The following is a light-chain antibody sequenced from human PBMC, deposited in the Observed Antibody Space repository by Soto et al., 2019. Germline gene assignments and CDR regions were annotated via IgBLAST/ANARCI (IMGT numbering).Light chain of an antibody. V-gene: IGKV3-11*01. J-gene: IGKJ4*01. CDR1: QSVSVN. CDR3: QERNRWPRGT. Sequence: EVVLTQSPAILSLSPGERATLSCRASQSVSVNFAWYQHKPGQAPRPLIYSASDRAPGIPARFSGSGSGTDFTLTIRSLEPEDFAVYYCQERNRWPRGTFGAGTKVEIK. CDR2: SAS.